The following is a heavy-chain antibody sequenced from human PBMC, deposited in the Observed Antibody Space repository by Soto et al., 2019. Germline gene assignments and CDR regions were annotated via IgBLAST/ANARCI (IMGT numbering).Heavy chain of an antibody. D-gene: IGHD2-2*01. J-gene: IGHJ4*02. CDR3: ARGMPPLDY. Sequence: LRLSCAASGFMFISYEFNWVRQAPGKGLEWVSYISSGGGTMYYADSVKGRFTVSRDNAKNSLSLQMNSLRAEDTALYYCARGMPPLDYWGQGTLVTVSS. V-gene: IGHV3-48*03. CDR2: ISSGGGTM. CDR1: GFMFISYE.